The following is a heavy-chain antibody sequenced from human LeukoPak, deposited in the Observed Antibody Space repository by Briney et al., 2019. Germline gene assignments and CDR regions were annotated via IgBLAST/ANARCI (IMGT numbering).Heavy chain of an antibody. CDR2: IYHSGST. Sequence: PSQTLSLTCAVSGGSISSGGYSWSWIRQPPGKGLERIGYIYHSGSTYYNPSLKSRVTISVDRSKNQFSLKLSSVTAADTAVYYCARSIAARPGYFDYWGQETLVTVSS. J-gene: IGHJ4*02. V-gene: IGHV4-30-2*01. CDR1: GGSISSGGYS. D-gene: IGHD6-6*01. CDR3: ARSIAARPGYFDY.